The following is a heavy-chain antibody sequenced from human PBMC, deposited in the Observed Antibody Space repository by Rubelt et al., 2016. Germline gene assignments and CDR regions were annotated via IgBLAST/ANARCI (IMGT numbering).Heavy chain of an antibody. J-gene: IGHJ6*02. D-gene: IGHD5-24*01. Sequence: QVQLQQWGAGLLKPSETLSLTCAVYGGSFSGYYWSWIRQPPGKGLEWIGEINHSGSTNYNPSLKSRVTISVDTSKNQFSLKLSSVTAADTAVYYCARGERWLQFYYYGMDVWGQGTTVTVSS. CDR2: INHSGST. V-gene: IGHV4-34*01. CDR1: GGSFSGYY. CDR3: ARGERWLQFYYYGMDV.